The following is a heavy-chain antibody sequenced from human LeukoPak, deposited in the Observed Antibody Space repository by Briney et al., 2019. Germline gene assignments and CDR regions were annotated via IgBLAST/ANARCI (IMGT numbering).Heavy chain of an antibody. CDR2: IIPIFGTA. J-gene: IGHJ4*02. Sequence: ASVKVSCKASGYTFTSYYMHWVRQAPGQGLEWMGGIIPIFGTANYAQKFQGRVTITADESTSTAYMELSSLRSEDTAVYYCAREGGAPLLRYFDWLSGTFDYWGQGTLVTVSS. D-gene: IGHD3-9*01. CDR3: AREGGAPLLRYFDWLSGTFDY. V-gene: IGHV1-69*13. CDR1: GYTFTSYY.